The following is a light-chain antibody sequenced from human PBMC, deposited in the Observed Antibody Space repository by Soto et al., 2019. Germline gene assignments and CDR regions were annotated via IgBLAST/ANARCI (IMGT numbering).Light chain of an antibody. J-gene: IGKJ5*01. CDR3: QQANSFPIT. Sequence: DIQMTQSPSTLSASVGDRATITCRASQTISGWLAWYQQKPGKAPKVLIYDASSLESGVPSRFSGSGSGTDFTLTISSLQPEDFATYFCQQANSFPITFGQGTRLEIK. CDR2: DAS. V-gene: IGKV1-5*01. CDR1: QTISGW.